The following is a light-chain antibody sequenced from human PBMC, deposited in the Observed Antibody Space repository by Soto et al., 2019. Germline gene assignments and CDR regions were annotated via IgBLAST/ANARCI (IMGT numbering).Light chain of an antibody. CDR1: SSNIGSNY. CDR2: SNN. V-gene: IGLV1-47*02. J-gene: IGLJ3*02. CDR3: AAWDDSLSGWV. Sequence: QCLRTLPPSTSGTPGQRVTIFCSGSSSNIGSNYVYWYQQLPGTAPKLLIYSNNQRPSGVPDRFSGSKSGTSVSLAIGGLRSEDEADYYCAAWDDSLSGWVFGGGTKVTVL.